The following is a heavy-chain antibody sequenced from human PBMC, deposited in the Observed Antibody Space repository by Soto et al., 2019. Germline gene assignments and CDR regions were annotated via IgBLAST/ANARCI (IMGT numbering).Heavy chain of an antibody. CDR2: IYWDDDR. V-gene: IGHV2-5*02. CDR1: GFSLNTAEVG. D-gene: IGHD2-2*01. CDR3: AHRRYCSRTTCHFDY. J-gene: IGHJ4*02. Sequence: QITLKESGPALVKPTQTLTLTCSFSGFSLNTAEVGVGWFRQPPGKALEWLALIYWDDDRRYSPSLKSRLTITTDTSKDQVVLTLTGMDPVDTATYCCAHRRYCSRTTCHFDYWGQGTLVTVSS.